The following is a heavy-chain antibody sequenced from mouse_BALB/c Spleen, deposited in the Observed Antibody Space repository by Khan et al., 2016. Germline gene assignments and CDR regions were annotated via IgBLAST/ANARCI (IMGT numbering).Heavy chain of an antibody. D-gene: IGHD1-1*02. Sequence: QIQLVQSGPELKKPGETVKISCKASGYTFTDYGMNWVKQAPGKGLKWMGWINTNTGEPTYVDDFKGRFAFSLETSAFTAYLQINNLKNEDMATYCCAIWEFAYWGQGTLVTVSA. CDR2: INTNTGEP. CDR1: GYTFTDYG. J-gene: IGHJ3*01. V-gene: IGHV9-1*02. CDR3: AIWEFAY.